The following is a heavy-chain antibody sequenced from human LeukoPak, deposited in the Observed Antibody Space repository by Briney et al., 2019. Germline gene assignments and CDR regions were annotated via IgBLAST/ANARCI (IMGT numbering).Heavy chain of an antibody. D-gene: IGHD1-1*01. CDR3: AIAKDRGTGPKYYFDY. Sequence: SETLSLTCAVYGGSFSGYYWSWIRHPPGKGLVWIVEINHSGSTKYNTSLKSRVTISVDTSKDQFSLKLGSVAAADTAVYYCAIAKDRGTGPKYYFDYWGQGTLVTVSS. CDR1: GGSFSGYY. V-gene: IGHV4-34*01. J-gene: IGHJ4*02. CDR2: INHSGST.